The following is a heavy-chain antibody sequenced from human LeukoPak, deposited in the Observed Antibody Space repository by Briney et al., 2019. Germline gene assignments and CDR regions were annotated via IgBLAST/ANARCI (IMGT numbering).Heavy chain of an antibody. Sequence: PSETLSLTCTVSGGSISSGGYYWSWIRQHPGKGLEWIGYIYYSGSTYYNPSLKSRVTISVDTSKNQFSLKLSSVTAADTAVYYCARAALGWFGEGDGMDVWGQGTTVTVSS. CDR2: IYYSGST. D-gene: IGHD3-10*01. CDR3: ARAALGWFGEGDGMDV. J-gene: IGHJ6*02. CDR1: GGSISSGGYY. V-gene: IGHV4-31*03.